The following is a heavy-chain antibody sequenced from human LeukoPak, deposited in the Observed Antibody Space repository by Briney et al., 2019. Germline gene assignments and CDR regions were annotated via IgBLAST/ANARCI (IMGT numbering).Heavy chain of an antibody. CDR2: ISWNSGSI. J-gene: IGHJ3*02. Sequence: PGGSLRLSCAASGFTFDDYAMHWVRQAPGKGLEWVSGISWNSGSIGYADSVKGRFTISRDNAENSLYLQMNSLRAEDMALYYCAKSSGSYFDDAFDIWGQGTMVTVSS. CDR3: AKSSGSYFDDAFDI. V-gene: IGHV3-9*03. D-gene: IGHD1-26*01. CDR1: GFTFDDYA.